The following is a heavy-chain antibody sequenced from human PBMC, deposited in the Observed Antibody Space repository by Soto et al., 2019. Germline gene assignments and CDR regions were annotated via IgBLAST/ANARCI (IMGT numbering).Heavy chain of an antibody. J-gene: IGHJ3*02. V-gene: IGHV3-23*01. Sequence: GGSLRLSCAASGFTFSSYAMSWVRQAPGKGLEWVSAISGSGGSTYYADSVKGRFTISRDNSKNTLYLQMNSLRAEDTAVYYCAKEEDRHIVVVIAIRAFDIWGQGTMVTVS. CDR1: GFTFSSYA. CDR2: ISGSGGST. D-gene: IGHD2-21*01. CDR3: AKEEDRHIVVVIAIRAFDI.